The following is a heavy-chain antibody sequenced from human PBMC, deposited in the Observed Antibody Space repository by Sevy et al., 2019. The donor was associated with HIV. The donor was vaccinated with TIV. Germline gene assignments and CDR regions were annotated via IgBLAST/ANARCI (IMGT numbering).Heavy chain of an antibody. CDR1: GFTFSSYW. V-gene: IGHV3-7*03. J-gene: IGHJ3*02. CDR2: IKQDGSEK. Sequence: GGSLRLSCAASGFTFSSYWMSWVRQAPGKGLEWVANIKQDGSEKYYVDSVKGRFTISRDNSKNALYLQMNSLRAEDTAGYYGARAYDFWSGYLPDAFDIWGQGTMVTVSS. CDR3: ARAYDFWSGYLPDAFDI. D-gene: IGHD3-3*01.